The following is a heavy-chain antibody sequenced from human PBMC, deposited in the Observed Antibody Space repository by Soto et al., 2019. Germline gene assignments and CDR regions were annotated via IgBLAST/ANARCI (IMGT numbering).Heavy chain of an antibody. J-gene: IGHJ4*02. CDR3: ARKSTGYSVEVDY. D-gene: IGHD6-13*01. Sequence: PSETLSLTCTVSGGSISSSSFYWGWIRQPPGKGLESIAAIYYSGSTYYNPSLKNRVTIFVDKAKNQFSLRLTSVTAADTAVYYCARKSTGYSVEVDYWGQGTLVTVSS. V-gene: IGHV4-39*01. CDR2: IYYSGST. CDR1: GGSISSSSFY.